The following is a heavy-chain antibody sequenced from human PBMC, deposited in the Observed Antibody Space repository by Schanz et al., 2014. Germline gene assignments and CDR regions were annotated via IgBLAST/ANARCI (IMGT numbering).Heavy chain of an antibody. CDR3: ARLGTGMAVAGSVIDSYYYYMDV. CDR1: GYNITSND. J-gene: IGHJ6*03. D-gene: IGHD6-19*01. CDR2: MNPNSGNT. Sequence: QVQLVQSGAEVKKPGSSVKVSCKASGYNITSNDVTWVRQATGQGLEWMGWMNPNSGNTGYAQKFQGRVTMTRNTSISTAYMELSSLRSEDTAVYYCARLGTGMAVAGSVIDSYYYYMDVWGEGTTVTGSS. V-gene: IGHV1-8*01.